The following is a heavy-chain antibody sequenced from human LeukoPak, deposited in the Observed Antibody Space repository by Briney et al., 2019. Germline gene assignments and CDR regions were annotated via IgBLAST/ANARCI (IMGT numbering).Heavy chain of an antibody. CDR3: VTNIAVAGTFWFDP. D-gene: IGHD6-19*01. CDR2: FDPEDGET. Sequence: GASVKVSCKVSGYTLTELSMHWVRHAPGKGLEWMGGFDPEDGETIYAQKFQGRVTMTEDTSTDTAYMELSSLRSEDTAVYYCVTNIAVAGTFWFDPWGQGTLVTVSS. V-gene: IGHV1-24*01. J-gene: IGHJ5*02. CDR1: GYTLTELS.